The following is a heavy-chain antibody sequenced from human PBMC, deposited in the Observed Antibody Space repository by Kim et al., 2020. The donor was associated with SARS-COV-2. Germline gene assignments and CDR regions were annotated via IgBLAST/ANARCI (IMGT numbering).Heavy chain of an antibody. CDR3: ARAGPIESLDVVTLFSDAFDI. CDR1: GGSISSGSYY. J-gene: IGHJ3*02. CDR2: IYTSGST. V-gene: IGHV4-61*02. Sequence: SETLSLTCTVSGGSISSGSYYWSWIRQPAGKGLEWIGRIYTSGSTNYNPSLKSRVTISVDTSKNQFSLKLSSVTAADTAVYYCARAGPIESLDVVTLFSDAFDIWGQGTMVTVSS. D-gene: IGHD2-21*02.